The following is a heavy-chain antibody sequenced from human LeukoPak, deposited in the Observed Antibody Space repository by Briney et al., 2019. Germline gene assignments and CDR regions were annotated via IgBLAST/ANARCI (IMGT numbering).Heavy chain of an antibody. J-gene: IGHJ4*02. CDR2: ISAYNGNT. Sequence: ASVTVSFTASGYTFTIYGISWVRQAPGQGLGWVGWISAYNGNTNYSQKLQGRVTMTTDTSTSTAYMELRSLRSDDTAVYYCARVPMGYYDSSGYHRFDYWGQGTLVTVSS. D-gene: IGHD3-22*01. CDR3: ARVPMGYYDSSGYHRFDY. CDR1: GYTFTIYG. V-gene: IGHV1-18*01.